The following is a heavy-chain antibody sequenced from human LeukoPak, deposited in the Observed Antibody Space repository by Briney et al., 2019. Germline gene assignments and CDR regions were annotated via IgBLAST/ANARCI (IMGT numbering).Heavy chain of an antibody. V-gene: IGHV1-2*02. J-gene: IGHJ4*02. CDR2: INPNSGGT. Sequence: GASVKVSCKASGYTFTSYYMHWVRQAPGQGLEWMGWINPNSGGTNYAQKFQGRVTMTRDTSISTAHMELSRLRSDDTAVYYCARDFPRGIAVNYWGQGTLVTVSS. D-gene: IGHD6-19*01. CDR1: GYTFTSYY. CDR3: ARDFPRGIAVNY.